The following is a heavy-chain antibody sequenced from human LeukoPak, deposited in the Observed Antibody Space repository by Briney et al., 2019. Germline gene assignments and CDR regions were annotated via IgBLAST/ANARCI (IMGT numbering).Heavy chain of an antibody. J-gene: IGHJ4*02. V-gene: IGHV4-59*01. D-gene: IGHD1-26*01. CDR3: ARDKRGSYADY. Sequence: SETLSLTCTVSGGSMTNYYWGWIRQPPGKGLEWIGYIYYSGGTSYNPSLKGRVTISVDTSNNQFSLKLSSVTAADTAVYYCARDKRGSYADYWGQGTLVTVSS. CDR1: GGSMTNYY. CDR2: IYYSGGT.